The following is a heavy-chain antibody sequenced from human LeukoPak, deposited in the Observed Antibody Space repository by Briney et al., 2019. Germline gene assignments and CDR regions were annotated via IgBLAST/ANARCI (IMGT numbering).Heavy chain of an antibody. CDR2: IYYSGST. J-gene: IGHJ5*02. V-gene: IGHV4-59*01. CDR1: GGSISSYY. Sequence: PSETLSLTCTVSGGSISSYYWSWIRQPPGKGLEWIGYIYYSGSTNYNPSLTSGVTISVHTSKNQFSLKLSSVTAADTAVYYCARATKRRSNWFDPWGQGTLVTVSS. CDR3: ARATKRRSNWFDP. D-gene: IGHD5-12*01.